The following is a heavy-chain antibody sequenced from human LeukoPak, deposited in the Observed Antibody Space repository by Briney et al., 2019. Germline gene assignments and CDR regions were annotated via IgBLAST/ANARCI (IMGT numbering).Heavy chain of an antibody. CDR3: ARGGELLHNWFDR. D-gene: IGHD2-15*01. J-gene: IGHJ5*01. CDR2: ISYDGSNK. CDR1: GFTFSSYA. Sequence: QTGGSLRLSCAASGFTFSSYAMHWVRQAPGKGLEWVAVISYDGSNKYYADSVKGRFTISRDNSNNTLYLQMNSLRAEDTAVYYCARGGELLHNWFDRWGQGTLVTVSS. V-gene: IGHV3-30-3*01.